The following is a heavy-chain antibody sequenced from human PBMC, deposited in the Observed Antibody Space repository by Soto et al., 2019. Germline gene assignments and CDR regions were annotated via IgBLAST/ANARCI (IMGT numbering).Heavy chain of an antibody. J-gene: IGHJ4*02. V-gene: IGHV3-23*01. CDR2: LSGSGSLS. CDR1: GFTFNTFA. CDR3: ARDRGGALDS. Sequence: GGSLRLSCVVSGFTFNTFAMTWVRQAPGKGLEWVSALSGSGSLSYYADSVKGRFTISRDNSKNTLYLQMNNLRVDETAVYFCARDRGGALDSWGQGTLVTVSS. D-gene: IGHD2-15*01.